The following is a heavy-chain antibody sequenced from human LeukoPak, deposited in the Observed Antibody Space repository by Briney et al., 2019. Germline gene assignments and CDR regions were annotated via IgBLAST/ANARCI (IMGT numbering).Heavy chain of an antibody. Sequence: PSETLSLTCTVSGGSISSSSYYWGWIRQPPGKGLEWIGSIYYSGSTYYNPSLKSRVTISVDKSKNQFSLKLSSVTAADTAVYYCAREDSSSLDGAFDIWGQRTMVTVSS. D-gene: IGHD6-13*01. V-gene: IGHV4-39*07. J-gene: IGHJ3*02. CDR1: GGSISSSSYY. CDR3: AREDSSSLDGAFDI. CDR2: IYYSGST.